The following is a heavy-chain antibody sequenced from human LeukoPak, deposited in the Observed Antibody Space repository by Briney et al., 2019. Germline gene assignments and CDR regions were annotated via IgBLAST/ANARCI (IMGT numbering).Heavy chain of an antibody. CDR1: GYTFTSYG. Sequence: GASVKVSCKASGYTFTSYGISRVRQAPGQGLEWMGWISAYNGNTNYAQKLQGRVTMTTDTSTSTAYMELRSLRSDDTAVYYCARALTVVKDYYYYMDVWGKGTTVTVSS. CDR2: ISAYNGNT. CDR3: ARALTVVKDYYYYMDV. D-gene: IGHD4-23*01. V-gene: IGHV1-18*01. J-gene: IGHJ6*03.